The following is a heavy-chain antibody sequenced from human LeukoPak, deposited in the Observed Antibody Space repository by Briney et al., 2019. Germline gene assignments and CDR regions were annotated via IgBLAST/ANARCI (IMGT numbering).Heavy chain of an antibody. CDR2: INAANGNR. V-gene: IGHV1-3*01. CDR1: GYTFTNYP. J-gene: IGHJ6*02. D-gene: IGHD2-15*01. CDR3: ARGLGYCSGGSCYALFYYYAMDV. Sequence: GASVKVSCKASGYTFTNYPMHWVRQAPGQRLEWMGWINAANGNRKYSQKFQARVTITGDTSASTSYMELSSLRSEDTAVYHCARGLGYCSGGSCYALFYYYAMDVWGQGTTVTVSS.